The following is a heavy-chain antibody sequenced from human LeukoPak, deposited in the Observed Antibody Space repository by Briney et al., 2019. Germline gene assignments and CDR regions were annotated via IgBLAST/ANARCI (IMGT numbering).Heavy chain of an antibody. J-gene: IGHJ6*02. CDR2: IYYSGST. CDR3: ARSLAVVVPAARYYYYGMDV. CDR1: GGSISIYY. D-gene: IGHD2-2*01. V-gene: IGHV4-59*01. Sequence: SETLSLTCTVSGGSISIYYWSWIRQPPGKGLEWIGYIYYSGSTNYNPSLKSRVTISVDTSKNQFSLELSSVTAADTAVYYCARSLAVVVPAARYYYYGMDVWGQGTTVTVSS.